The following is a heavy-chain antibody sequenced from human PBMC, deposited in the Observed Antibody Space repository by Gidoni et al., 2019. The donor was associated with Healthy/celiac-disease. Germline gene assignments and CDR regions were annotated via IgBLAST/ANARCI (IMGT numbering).Heavy chain of an antibody. Sequence: QVQLQESGPGLVKPSETLSLTCAVSGYSISSGYYWGWIRQPPGKGLEWIGSIYHSGSTYYNPSLKSRVTISVDTSKNQFSLKLSSVTAADTAVYYCARVEVTIFGVVIRGYFDYWGQGTLVTVSS. J-gene: IGHJ4*02. V-gene: IGHV4-38-2*01. CDR3: ARVEVTIFGVVIRGYFDY. CDR1: GYSISSGYY. CDR2: IYHSGST. D-gene: IGHD3-3*01.